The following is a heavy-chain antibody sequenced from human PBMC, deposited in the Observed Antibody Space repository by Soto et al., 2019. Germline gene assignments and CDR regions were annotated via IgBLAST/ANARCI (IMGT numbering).Heavy chain of an antibody. Sequence: SETHSLTSTVSGGTSISGGYYWSWIRKHPGKGLEWIGYIYYSGSTYYNPSLKSRVTISVDTSKNQFSLKLSSVTAADTAVYYGGRCWDGAGPDFNYWGQETLVTVSS. J-gene: IGHJ4*02. CDR2: IYYSGST. V-gene: IGHV4-31*03. CDR1: GGTSISGGYY. CDR3: GRCWDGAGPDFNY. D-gene: IGHD3-10*01.